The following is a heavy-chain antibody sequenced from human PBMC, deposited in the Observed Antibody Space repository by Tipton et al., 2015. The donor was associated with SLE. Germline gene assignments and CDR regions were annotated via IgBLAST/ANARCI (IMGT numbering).Heavy chain of an antibody. CDR1: GFTFSSYT. CDR2: ISGDSSYK. CDR3: ARAPSSSWYRADWYFDL. J-gene: IGHJ2*01. V-gene: IGHV3-21*01. D-gene: IGHD6-19*01. Sequence: SLRLSCAASGFTFSSYTMNWVRQAPGKGLEWVSSISGDSSYKFYTDSLKGRFTISRDNAKNLLYLQMTSLRADDTAVYYCARAPSSSWYRADWYFDLWGRGTLVTVSS.